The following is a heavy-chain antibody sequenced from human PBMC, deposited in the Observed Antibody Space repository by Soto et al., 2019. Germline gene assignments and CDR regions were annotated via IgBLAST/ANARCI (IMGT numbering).Heavy chain of an antibody. D-gene: IGHD6-13*01. J-gene: IGHJ6*02. Sequence: ASVKVSCKASGYTFTSYYMLWVRQAPGQGLEWMGIINPSGGSTSYAQKYQGRVTMTRDTSTSTVYMELSSLRSEDTALYYCARVRTAAGRPYGMDVWGQGPTVTSP. V-gene: IGHV1-46*01. CDR3: ARVRTAAGRPYGMDV. CDR2: INPSGGST. CDR1: GYTFTSYY.